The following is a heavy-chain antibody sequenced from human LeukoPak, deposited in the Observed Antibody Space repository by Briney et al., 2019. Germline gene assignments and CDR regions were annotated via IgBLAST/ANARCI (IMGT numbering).Heavy chain of an antibody. J-gene: IGHJ4*02. CDR1: GGSFSGYY. D-gene: IGHD6-13*01. CDR3: ARIPGGSSWYKIDY. Sequence: SETLSLTCAVYGGSFSGYYWSWIRQPPGKGPEWIGEINHSGSTNYNPSLKSRVTISVDTSKNQFSLKLSSVTAADTAVYYCARIPGGSSWYKIDYWGQGTLVTVSS. V-gene: IGHV4-34*01. CDR2: INHSGST.